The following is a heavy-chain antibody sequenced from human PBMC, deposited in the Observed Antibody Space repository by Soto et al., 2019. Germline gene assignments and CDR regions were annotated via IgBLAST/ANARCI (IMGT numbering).Heavy chain of an antibody. Sequence: PSETLSLTCTVSGGSISSYYWSWIRQPPGKGLEWIGYIYYSGSTNYNPSLKSRVTISVDTSKNQFSLKLSSVTAADTAVYYCARTPNDVVLTGYPFDYWGQGTLVTV. V-gene: IGHV4-59*12. D-gene: IGHD3-9*01. CDR1: GGSISSYY. CDR2: IYYSGST. J-gene: IGHJ4*02. CDR3: ARTPNDVVLTGYPFDY.